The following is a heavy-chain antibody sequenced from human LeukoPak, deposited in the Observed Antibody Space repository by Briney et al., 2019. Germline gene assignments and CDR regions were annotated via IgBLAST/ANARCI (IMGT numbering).Heavy chain of an antibody. D-gene: IGHD4-17*01. CDR2: ISWNSDNI. J-gene: IGHJ3*02. V-gene: IGHV3-9*01. CDR1: GFTFDDYA. CDR3: AKDMRSGDYEAAFDI. Sequence: GGSLRLSCAVSGFTFDDYAMHWVRQAPGKGLEWFSGISWNSDNIAYADSVKGRFTIYRDNAKNSLYLQMNSLRVEDTALYYCAKDMRSGDYEAAFDIWGQGTMVTVSS.